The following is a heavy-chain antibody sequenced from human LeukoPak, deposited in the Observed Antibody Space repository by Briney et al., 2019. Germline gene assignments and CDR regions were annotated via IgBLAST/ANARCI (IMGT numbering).Heavy chain of an antibody. J-gene: IGHJ4*02. CDR2: IKQDGSEK. Sequence: GGSLRLSCAASGFTFSSYWMSWVRQAPGKGLEWVATIKQDGSEKYYVDSVKGRFTISRDNAKNSLYLQMNSLRAEDTAVYYCVNDPIAVAGPRFDSCGQGTLVSVSS. V-gene: IGHV3-7*01. CDR1: GFTFSSYW. CDR3: VNDPIAVAGPRFDS. D-gene: IGHD6-19*01.